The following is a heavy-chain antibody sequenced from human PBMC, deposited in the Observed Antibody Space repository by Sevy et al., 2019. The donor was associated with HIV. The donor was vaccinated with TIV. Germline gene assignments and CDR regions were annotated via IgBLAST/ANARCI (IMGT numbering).Heavy chain of an antibody. CDR2: LSFGCGEI. D-gene: IGHD2-8*01. CDR1: GFTFSKYS. Sequence: GSLRLSCAASGFTFSKYSMRWVRQPPGKGLEWVSTLSFGCGEINHADSVKGRFTISRDNSKNSLYLQMNNLRAEDTAVYYCAREGCTKPHDYWGQGTLVTVSS. CDR3: AREGCTKPHDY. J-gene: IGHJ4*02. V-gene: IGHV3-23*01.